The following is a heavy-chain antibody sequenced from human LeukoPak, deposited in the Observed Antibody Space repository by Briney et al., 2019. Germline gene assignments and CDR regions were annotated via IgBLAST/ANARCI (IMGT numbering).Heavy chain of an antibody. Sequence: GGSLRLSCAASGFTISLHWMSWVRQAPGRGLEWVANINQDGSDETYVDSVKGRFTISRHNAKNSLYLQMDGLRAEDTALYYCARDRVSGGFERGQGTMVTVSS. J-gene: IGHJ4*02. D-gene: IGHD2-15*01. V-gene: IGHV3-7*04. CDR3: ARDRVSGGFE. CDR1: GFTISLHW. CDR2: INQDGSDE.